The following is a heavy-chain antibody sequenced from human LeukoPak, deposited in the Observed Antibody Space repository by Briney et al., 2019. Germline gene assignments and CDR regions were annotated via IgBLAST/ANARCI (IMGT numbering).Heavy chain of an antibody. CDR1: GGXISSYY. V-gene: IGHV4-59*01. D-gene: IGHD3-22*01. Sequence: PSETLSLTCTVSGGXISSYYWSWIRQPPGKGLEWIGYIYYSGSTNYNPSLKSRVTISVDTSKNQFSLKLSSVTAADTAVYYCARLRNYYDSSGYYFDYWGQGTLVTVSS. CDR2: IYYSGST. J-gene: IGHJ4*02. CDR3: ARLRNYYDSSGYYFDY.